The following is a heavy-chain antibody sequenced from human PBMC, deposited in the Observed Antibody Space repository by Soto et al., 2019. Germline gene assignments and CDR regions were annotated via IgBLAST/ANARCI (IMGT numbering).Heavy chain of an antibody. CDR3: AADSGSSYYYYGMDV. J-gene: IGHJ6*02. V-gene: IGHV1-69*06. CDR2: IIPIFGTA. Sequence: QVQLVQSGAEVKKPGSSVKVSCKASGGTFSSYAISWVRQAPGQGLEWMGGIIPIFGTANYAQKFQGRVTVTADKSTSTGYMELSRLRSVDTGVYYCAADSGSSYYYYGMDVWGQGTTVTVSS. D-gene: IGHD1-26*01. CDR1: GGTFSSYA.